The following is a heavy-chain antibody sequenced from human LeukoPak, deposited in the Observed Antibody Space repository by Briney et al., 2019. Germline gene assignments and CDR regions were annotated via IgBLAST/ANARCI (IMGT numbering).Heavy chain of an antibody. Sequence: ASVKVSCTASGYTFTSYYMHWVRQAPGQGLEWMGIINPSGGSTSYAQKFQGRVTMTRDTSTSTVYMELSSLRSEDTAVYYCVRENRKDTMVRGVNIPIYFDYWGQGTLVTVSS. V-gene: IGHV1-46*03. CDR1: GYTFTSYY. CDR3: VRENRKDTMVRGVNIPIYFDY. CDR2: INPSGGST. J-gene: IGHJ4*02. D-gene: IGHD3-10*01.